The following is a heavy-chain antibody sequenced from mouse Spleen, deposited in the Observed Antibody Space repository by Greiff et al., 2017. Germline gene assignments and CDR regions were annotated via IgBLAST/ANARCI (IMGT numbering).Heavy chain of an antibody. CDR3: ARRSGGSYAMDY. V-gene: IGHV5-9*04. Sequence: EVKLMESGGGLVKRGGSLKLSCAASGFTFSSYAMSWVRQTPEKRLEWVATISSGGGNTYYPDSVKGRFTISRDNAKNTLYLQMSSLKSEDTAMYYCARRSGGSYAMDYWGQGTSVTVSS. D-gene: IGHD4-1*01. CDR2: ISSGGGNT. J-gene: IGHJ4*01. CDR1: GFTFSSYA.